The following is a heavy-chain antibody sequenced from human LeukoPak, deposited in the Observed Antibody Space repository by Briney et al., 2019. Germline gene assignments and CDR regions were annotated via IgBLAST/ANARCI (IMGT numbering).Heavy chain of an antibody. D-gene: IGHD3-10*01. J-gene: IGHJ4*02. CDR3: ARGIFPQYYYGSGSYYSYLWDY. V-gene: IGHV3-11*04. CDR2: ISSGSSSI. Sequence: PGGSLRLSCEASGFTFSDYYMSWIRQAPGKGLEWISYISSGSSSIYYADSVKGRFTVSRDNGKKSLYLHMNSLRAEDTAMYYCARGIFPQYYYGSGSYYSYLWDYWGQGTLVTVSS. CDR1: GFTFSDYY.